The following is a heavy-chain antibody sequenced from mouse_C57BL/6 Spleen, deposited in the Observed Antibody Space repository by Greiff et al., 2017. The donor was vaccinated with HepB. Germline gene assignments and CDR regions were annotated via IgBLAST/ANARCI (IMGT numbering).Heavy chain of an antibody. CDR2: INPNNGGT. CDR3: AREGVWFYYYAMDY. D-gene: IGHD2-10*02. J-gene: IGHJ4*01. CDR1: GYTFTDYN. Sequence: EVQLQQSGPELVKPGASVKMSCKASGYTFTDYNMHWVKQSHGKSLEWIGYINPNNGGTSYNQKFKGKATLTVNKSSSTAYMELRSLTSEDSAVYYCAREGVWFYYYAMDYWGQGTSVTVSS. V-gene: IGHV1-22*01.